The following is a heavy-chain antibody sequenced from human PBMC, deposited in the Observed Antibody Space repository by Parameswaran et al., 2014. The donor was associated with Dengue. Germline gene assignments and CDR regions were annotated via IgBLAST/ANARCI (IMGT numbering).Heavy chain of an antibody. CDR1: GYSFTSYW. Sequence: GGSLRLSCKGSGYSFTSYWIGWVRQMPGKGLEWMGIIYPGDSDTRYSPSFQGQVTISADKSISTAYLQWSSLKASDTAMYYCARQPHYYYDSSGYYGQDYWGQGTLVTVSS. V-gene: IGHV5-51*01. J-gene: IGHJ4*02. D-gene: IGHD3-22*01. CDR3: ARQPHYYYDSSGYYGQDY. CDR2: IYPGDSDT.